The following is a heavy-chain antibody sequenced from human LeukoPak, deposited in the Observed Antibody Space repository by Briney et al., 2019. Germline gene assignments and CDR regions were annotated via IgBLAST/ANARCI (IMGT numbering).Heavy chain of an antibody. V-gene: IGHV4-59*08. CDR1: GGSISSYY. CDR2: IYYSGST. Sequence: PSETLSLTCTVSGGSISSYYWSWIRQPPGKGLEWIGYIYYSGSTNYNPSLKSRVTISVDTSKNQFSLKLSSVTAADTAVYYCARGGSEGTISPEFDYWGQGTLVTVSS. J-gene: IGHJ4*02. D-gene: IGHD5-12*01. CDR3: ARGGSEGTISPEFDY.